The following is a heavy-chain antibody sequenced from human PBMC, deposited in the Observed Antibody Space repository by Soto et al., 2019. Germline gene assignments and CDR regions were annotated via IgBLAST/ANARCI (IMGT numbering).Heavy chain of an antibody. D-gene: IGHD3-10*01. CDR1: GYTFTSYG. CDR3: ARGCTMVRGPIAPCFDP. V-gene: IGHV1-18*01. J-gene: IGHJ5*02. Sequence: QVQLVQSGAEVKKPGASVKVSCKASGYTFTSYGISWVRQAPGQGLEWMGWISAYNGNTNYAQKLQGRVTMTTDTATGTAYVEQRSLRSDDTAVYYCARGCTMVRGPIAPCFDPWGQGTLVTVSS. CDR2: ISAYNGNT.